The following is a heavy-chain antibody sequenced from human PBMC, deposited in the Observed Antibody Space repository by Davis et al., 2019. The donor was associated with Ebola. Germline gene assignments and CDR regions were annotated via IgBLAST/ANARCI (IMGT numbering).Heavy chain of an antibody. CDR3: ARELVPVYGMDV. D-gene: IGHD2-2*01. Sequence: GESPNIPCASSGFTFSSYWMHLVRQAPGKGLVWVSRINSDGSSTSYADSVKGRFTISRDNAKNTLYLQMNSLRAEDTAVYYCARELVPVYGMDVWGQGTTVTVSS. CDR1: GFTFSSYW. V-gene: IGHV3-74*01. CDR2: INSDGSST. J-gene: IGHJ6*02.